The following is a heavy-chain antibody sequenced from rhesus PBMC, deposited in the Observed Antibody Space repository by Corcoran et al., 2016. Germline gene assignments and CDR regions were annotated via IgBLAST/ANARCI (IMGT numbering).Heavy chain of an antibody. V-gene: IGHV1-111*02. CDR1: GYTFTDSY. Sequence: EVQLVQSGAEVKKPGASVKISCKASGYTFTDSYLPWGGQAPGKGLEWMGLFEPEDGEKIHAQKFQDRVTITADTSTDTAYMELSSLRSEDTAVYYCATDRGGYWGQGVLVTVSS. J-gene: IGHJ4*01. CDR3: ATDRGGY. CDR2: FEPEDGEK.